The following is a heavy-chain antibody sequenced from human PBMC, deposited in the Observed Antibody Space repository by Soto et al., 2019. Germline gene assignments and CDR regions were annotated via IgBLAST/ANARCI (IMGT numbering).Heavy chain of an antibody. CDR2: ISSSSSYI. V-gene: IGHV3-21*01. D-gene: IGHD2-2*01. Sequence: PGGSLRLSCAASVFTFSSYSMNWVRQAPGKGLEWVSSISSSSSYIYYADSVKGRFTISRDNAKNSLYLQMNSLRAEDTAVYYCARDRRVVPAAIFWFDPWGQGTLVTVSS. J-gene: IGHJ5*02. CDR3: ARDRRVVPAAIFWFDP. CDR1: VFTFSSYS.